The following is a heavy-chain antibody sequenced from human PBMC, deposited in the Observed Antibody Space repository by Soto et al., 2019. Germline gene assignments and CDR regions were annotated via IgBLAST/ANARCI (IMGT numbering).Heavy chain of an antibody. CDR3: ATGGGYYSAFDY. CDR2: ISYDGSNK. CDR1: GFTFSSYA. Sequence: GGSLRLSCAASGFTFSSYAMHWVRQAPGKGLEWVAVISYDGSNKYYADSVKGRFTISRDNSKNTLYLQMNSLRAEDTAVYYCATGGGYYSAFDYWGQGTLVTVSS. D-gene: IGHD3-22*01. V-gene: IGHV3-30-3*01. J-gene: IGHJ4*02.